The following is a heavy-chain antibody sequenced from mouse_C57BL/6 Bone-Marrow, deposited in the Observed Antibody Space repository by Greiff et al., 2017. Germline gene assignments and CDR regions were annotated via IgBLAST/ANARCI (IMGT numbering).Heavy chain of an antibody. CDR3: ARKGFTTVAY. D-gene: IGHD1-1*01. V-gene: IGHV5-6*01. CDR2: ISSGGSYT. CDR1: GFTFSSYG. Sequence: EVKLMESGGDLVKPGGSLKLSCAASGFTFSSYGMSWVRQTPDKRLEWVATISSGGSYTYYPDSVKGRFTISRDNAKNTLYLQMSSLKSEDTAMYYCARKGFTTVAYWGQGTLVTVSA. J-gene: IGHJ3*01.